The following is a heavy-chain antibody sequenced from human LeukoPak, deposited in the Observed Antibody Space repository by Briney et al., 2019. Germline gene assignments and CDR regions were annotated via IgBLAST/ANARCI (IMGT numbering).Heavy chain of an antibody. D-gene: IGHD1-26*01. CDR3: VSRVGATSPDY. J-gene: IGHJ4*02. CDR2: INWNGGST. CDR1: GFTFDDYG. Sequence: GGSLRLSCAASGFTFDDYGMSWVRQAPGKGLEWVSGINWNGGSTGYADSVKGRFTISRDNAKNSLYLQMNSLRAEDTAVYYCVSRVGATSPDYWGQGTLVTVSS. V-gene: IGHV3-20*04.